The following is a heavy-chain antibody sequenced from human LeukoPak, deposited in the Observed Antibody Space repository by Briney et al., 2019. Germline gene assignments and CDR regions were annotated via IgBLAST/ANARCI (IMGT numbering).Heavy chain of an antibody. Sequence: GGSLRLSCAASGSTFSSYWMSWVRQAPGKGLEWVANIKQDGSEKYYVDSVKGRFTISRDNAKNSLYLQMNSLRAEDTAVYYCAREVYCSGGSCYSAPYFDYWGQGTLVTVSS. CDR3: AREVYCSGGSCYSAPYFDY. J-gene: IGHJ4*02. V-gene: IGHV3-7*01. CDR1: GSTFSSYW. CDR2: IKQDGSEK. D-gene: IGHD2-15*01.